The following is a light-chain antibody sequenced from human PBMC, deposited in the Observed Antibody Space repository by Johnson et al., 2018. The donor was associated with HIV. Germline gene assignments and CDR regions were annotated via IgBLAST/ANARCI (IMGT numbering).Light chain of an antibody. CDR1: SSHIGNNY. J-gene: IGLJ1*01. CDR3: GTWDSSLSVFYA. Sequence: QSVLTQPPSVSAAPGQKVTISCSGSSSHIGNNYVSWYQQLPGTAPKLLIYDNNKRPSGIPDRLSGSKSGTSASLGITGLQTGDAADYYCGTWDSSLSVFYAVGTGTKVTVL. V-gene: IGLV1-51*01. CDR2: DNN.